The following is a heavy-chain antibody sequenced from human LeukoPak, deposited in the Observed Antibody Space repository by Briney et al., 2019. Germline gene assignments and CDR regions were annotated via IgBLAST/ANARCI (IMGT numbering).Heavy chain of an antibody. CDR3: ARDGVYYDSSGYPYPYGMDV. D-gene: IGHD3-22*01. J-gene: IGHJ6*02. Sequence: GASVKVSCKASGYTFTGYYMHWVRQAPGQGLEWMGIINPSGGSTSYAQKFQGRVTMTRDTSTSTVYMELSSLRSEDTAVYYCARDGVYYDSSGYPYPYGMDVWGQGTTVTVSS. V-gene: IGHV1-46*01. CDR2: INPSGGST. CDR1: GYTFTGYY.